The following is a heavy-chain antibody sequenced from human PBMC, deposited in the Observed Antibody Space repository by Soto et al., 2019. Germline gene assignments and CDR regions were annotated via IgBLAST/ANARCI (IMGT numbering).Heavy chain of an antibody. J-gene: IGHJ4*02. CDR2: ISGSGGST. CDR3: AIESSGYPFDY. V-gene: IGHV3-23*01. Sequence: EVQLLESGGGLVQPGGSRSLSCAASGFTFSSLAMSWVRQAPGKGLEWVSAISGSGGSTYYADSVKGRFTISRDNSKNTLYLQMNSLRAEDTAVYYCAIESSGYPFDYWGQGTLVTVSS. CDR1: GFTFSSLA. D-gene: IGHD3-22*01.